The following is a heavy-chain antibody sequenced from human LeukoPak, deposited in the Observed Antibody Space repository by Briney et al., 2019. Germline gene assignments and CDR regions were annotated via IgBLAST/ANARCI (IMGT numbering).Heavy chain of an antibody. CDR2: IYHSGST. J-gene: IGHJ4*02. CDR1: GYSISSGYY. Sequence: PSETLSLTCAVSGYSISSGYYWGWIRQPPGKGLEWIGSIYHSGSTYYNPSLKSRVTISVDTSKNQFSLKLSSVTAADTAVYYCASLVGYCSSTSCSKNFDYWSQGTLVTVSS. D-gene: IGHD2-2*01. V-gene: IGHV4-38-2*01. CDR3: ASLVGYCSSTSCSKNFDY.